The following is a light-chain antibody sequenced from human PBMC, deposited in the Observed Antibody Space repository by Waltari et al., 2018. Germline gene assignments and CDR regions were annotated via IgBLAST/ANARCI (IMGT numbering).Light chain of an antibody. CDR2: EAS. Sequence: EIVLTQSPGTLSLSPGARATLSCRASQSISRYLVWYQQKPGQAPRLLIYEASRRATGIPDRFSGSGSGTDFSLTISRLEPEDFAVYYCQNYERLPATFGQGTKVEIK. CDR1: QSISRY. J-gene: IGKJ1*01. V-gene: IGKV3-20*01. CDR3: QNYERLPAT.